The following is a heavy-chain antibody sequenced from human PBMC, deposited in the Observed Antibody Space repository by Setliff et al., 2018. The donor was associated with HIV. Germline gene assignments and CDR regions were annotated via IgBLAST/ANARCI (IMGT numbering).Heavy chain of an antibody. CDR2: IYYSGRT. CDR3: ARAPLGDIVVVPAHFDS. J-gene: IGHJ4*01. Sequence: SETLSLTCTVSGGSITSYYWSWIRQPPGKGLDWIGYIYYSGRTNYNPSLKSRVTISLDTSKNQFSLKLRSVAAADAAVYYCARAPLGDIVVVPAHFDSWGQGTLVTV. V-gene: IGHV4-59*01. D-gene: IGHD2-2*01. CDR1: GGSITSYY.